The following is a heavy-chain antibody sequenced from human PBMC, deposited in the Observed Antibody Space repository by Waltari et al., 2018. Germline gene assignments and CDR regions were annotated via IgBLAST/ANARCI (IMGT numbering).Heavy chain of an antibody. Sequence: QVQLVQSGAEVKKPGASVKVSCKASGYTFTGYYMHWVRQAPGQGLEWMGWINPNSGGTNYAQKFQGRSTMTRDTSSSTAYMERSRLGSDDTAVYYCARDLNGPKYNWFDPWGQGTLVTVSS. CDR2: INPNSGGT. CDR1: GYTFTGYY. CDR3: ARDLNGPKYNWFDP. V-gene: IGHV1-2*02. J-gene: IGHJ5*02. D-gene: IGHD4-17*01.